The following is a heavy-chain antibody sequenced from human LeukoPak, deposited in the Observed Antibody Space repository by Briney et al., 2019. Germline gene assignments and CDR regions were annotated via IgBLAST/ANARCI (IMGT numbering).Heavy chain of an antibody. CDR2: INPNSGGT. CDR1: GYTFTGYY. CDR3: AGYYYDSSGSLPDY. J-gene: IGHJ4*02. V-gene: IGHV1-2*02. Sequence: ASVKVSCEASGYTFTGYYMHWVRQAPGQGLEWMGWINPNSGGTNYAQKFQGRVTMTRDTSISTAYMELSRLRSDDTAVYYCAGYYYDSSGSLPDYWGQGTLVTVSS. D-gene: IGHD3-22*01.